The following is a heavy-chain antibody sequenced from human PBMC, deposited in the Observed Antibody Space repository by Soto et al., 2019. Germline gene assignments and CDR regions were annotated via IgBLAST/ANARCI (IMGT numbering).Heavy chain of an antibody. J-gene: IGHJ4*02. CDR2: ISGGGSTT. CDR1: GFRFSDHY. Sequence: QVALVESGGCLVEPGGSLRLSCAASGFRFSDHYMTWIRQAPGKGLEWVSKISGGGSTTYYADSVKGRFTVSRDNAKNSLYLQMNSLRAEDTAVYYCAGDPYYYASGFWGQGTLVTVSS. CDR3: AGDPYYYASGF. V-gene: IGHV3-11*01. D-gene: IGHD3-10*01.